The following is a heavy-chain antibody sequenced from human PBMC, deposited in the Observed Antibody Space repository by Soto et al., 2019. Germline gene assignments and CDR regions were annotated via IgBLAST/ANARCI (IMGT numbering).Heavy chain of an antibody. D-gene: IGHD3-10*01. J-gene: IGHJ4*02. V-gene: IGHV3-33*06. CDR2: IWYDGSNK. CDR3: VKCGSVCRPGPDF. CDR1: GFTFSSYG. Sequence: GGSLRLSCAASGFTFSSYGMHWVRQAPGKGLEWVAVIWYDGSNKYYADSVKGRFTISRDNSKNTLYLQMSSLRAEDTATYYCVKCGSVCRPGPDFWGQGTLVTVSS.